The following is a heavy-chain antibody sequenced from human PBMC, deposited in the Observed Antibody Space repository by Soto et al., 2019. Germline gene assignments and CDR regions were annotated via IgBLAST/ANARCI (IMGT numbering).Heavy chain of an antibody. CDR2: IYYSEST. D-gene: IGHD3-22*01. CDR1: RDSISSGGYY. J-gene: IGHJ4*02. V-gene: IGHV4-31*03. Sequence: QVQLQESGPGLVKPSQTLSLTCTVSRDSISSGGYYWRCIRQHPGKDLEWIGYIYYSESTYYNPSLKSRVTISVDTSKNQFSLKLSSVTAADTAVYYCARGDSSGYYAFDYWGQGTLVTVSS. CDR3: ARGDSSGYYAFDY.